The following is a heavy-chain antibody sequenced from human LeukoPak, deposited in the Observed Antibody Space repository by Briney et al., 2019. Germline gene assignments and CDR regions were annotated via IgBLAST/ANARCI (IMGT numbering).Heavy chain of an antibody. Sequence: PGGSLRLSCAASGFTFSSYEMNWVRQAPGKGLEWVSYISSSGSTIYCADSVKGRFTISRDNARNSLYLQMNSLRAEDTAVYYCARDRGSYYTCFDYWGQGTLVTVSS. CDR1: GFTFSSYE. J-gene: IGHJ4*02. V-gene: IGHV3-48*03. CDR2: ISSSGSTI. D-gene: IGHD3-10*01. CDR3: ARDRGSYYTCFDY.